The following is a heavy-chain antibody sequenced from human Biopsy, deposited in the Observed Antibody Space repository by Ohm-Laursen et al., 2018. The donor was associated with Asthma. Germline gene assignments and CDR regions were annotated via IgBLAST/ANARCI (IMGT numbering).Heavy chain of an antibody. V-gene: IGHV1-24*01. Sequence: SSVKVSCKISGYSLTDLSMHWVRQAPGQGLEWVGGHDHEEGGTVNARRFQGRVTMTEDTSTDTAYMELSSLSSDDTAVYYCASDFPKDYVRYNFQFWGQGALVTVSS. CDR1: GYSLTDLS. CDR2: HDHEEGGT. D-gene: IGHD4-17*01. J-gene: IGHJ4*02. CDR3: ASDFPKDYVRYNFQF.